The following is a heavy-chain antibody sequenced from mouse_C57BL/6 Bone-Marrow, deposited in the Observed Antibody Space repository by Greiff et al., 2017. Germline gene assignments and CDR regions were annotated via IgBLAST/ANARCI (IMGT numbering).Heavy chain of an antibody. CDR1: GYTFTSYW. Sequence: QVQLQQPGAELVRPGSSVKLSCKASGYTFTSYWMHRVKQRPIQGLEWIGNIDPSDSETHYNQKFKDKATLTVDQSSSTAYMQLSSLTSEDSAVYYCARRDYGRSRYWYFDVWGTGTTVTVSS. J-gene: IGHJ1*03. CDR3: ARRDYGRSRYWYFDV. D-gene: IGHD1-1*01. V-gene: IGHV1-52*01. CDR2: IDPSDSET.